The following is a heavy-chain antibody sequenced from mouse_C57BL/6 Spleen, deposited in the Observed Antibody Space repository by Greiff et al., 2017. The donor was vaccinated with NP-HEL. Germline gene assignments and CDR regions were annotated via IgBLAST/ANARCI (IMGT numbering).Heavy chain of an antibody. CDR1: GYAFTNYL. CDR3: ARGDSKGYDFDY. Sequence: QVQLQQSGAELVRPGTSVKVSCKASGYAFTNYLIEWVKQRPGQGLEWIGVINPGSGGTNYNEKFKGKANLTADKSSSTAYMQRSSLTAEDSAVYFCARGDSKGYDFDYWGQGTTLTVSS. D-gene: IGHD2-5*01. CDR2: INPGSGGT. J-gene: IGHJ2*01. V-gene: IGHV1-54*01.